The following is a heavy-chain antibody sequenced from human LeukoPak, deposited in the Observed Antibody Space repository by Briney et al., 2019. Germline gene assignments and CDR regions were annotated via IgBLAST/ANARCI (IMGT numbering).Heavy chain of an antibody. V-gene: IGHV5-51*01. CDR2: IFPGDSDT. CDR1: GYSFSSYW. D-gene: IGHD3-3*01. CDR3: ARREGNYDIWNGYHRDAFDI. Sequence: GESLKISCKGSGYSFSSYWIAWVRQMPGKGLEWMGIIFPGDSDTRYGPSFQDQVTISVDKSINTAYLQWSSLKASDTAMYYCARREGNYDIWNGYHRDAFDIWGQGTMITVSS. J-gene: IGHJ3*02.